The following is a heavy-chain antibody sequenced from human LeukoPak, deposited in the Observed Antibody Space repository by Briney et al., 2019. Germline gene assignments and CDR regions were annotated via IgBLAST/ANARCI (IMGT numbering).Heavy chain of an antibody. CDR3: ARGPPNTATDY. D-gene: IGHD5-18*01. V-gene: IGHV4-34*01. CDR2: INHSGST. CDR1: GGSFSGYY. J-gene: IGHJ4*02. Sequence: PSETLSLTCAVYGGSFSGYYWSWIRQPPGKGLEWIGEINHSGSTNYNPSLKSRVTISADTSKNQFSLKLSSVTAADTAVYYCARGPPNTATDYWGQGTLVTVSS.